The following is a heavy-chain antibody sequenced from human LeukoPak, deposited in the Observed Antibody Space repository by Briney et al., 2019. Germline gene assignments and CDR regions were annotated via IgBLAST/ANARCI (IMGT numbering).Heavy chain of an antibody. CDR3: ARTYYDSSGFKVDP. V-gene: IGHV1-18*01. Sequence: GASVKVSCKASGYTFTSYGISWVRQAPGQGLEWMGWISAYNGNTNYAQKLQGRVTMTTDTSTSTAYMELRSLRSDDTAVYCCARTYYDSSGFKVDPWGQGTLVTVSS. CDR1: GYTFTSYG. D-gene: IGHD3-22*01. CDR2: ISAYNGNT. J-gene: IGHJ5*02.